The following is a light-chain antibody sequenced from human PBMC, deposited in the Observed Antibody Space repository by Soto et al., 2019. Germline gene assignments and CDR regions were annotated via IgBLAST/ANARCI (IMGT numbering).Light chain of an antibody. Sequence: QSALTQSASVSGSPGQSITISCTGTSSDLGNYNFVSWFKQHPGKAPKLGFYEVSNRPSGVSSRFSGSKSGNTASLTISGLQAEDEADYYCNSFTTSNTYVFGNGTKVTVL. CDR3: NSFTTSNTYV. CDR1: SSDLGNYNF. CDR2: EVS. V-gene: IGLV2-14*01. J-gene: IGLJ1*01.